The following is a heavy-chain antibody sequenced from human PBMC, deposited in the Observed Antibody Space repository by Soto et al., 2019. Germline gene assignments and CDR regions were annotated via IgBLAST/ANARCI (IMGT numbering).Heavy chain of an antibody. CDR2: IYYSGST. V-gene: IGHV4-31*03. Sequence: QVQLQESGPGLVKPSQTLSLTCTVSGGSISSGGYYWSWIRQHPGKGLEWIGYIYYSGSTYYNPSLKSRVTISVDTSKNQFSLKLSSVTAADTAVYYCARGHYGSGSYYNVYWFDPWGQGTLVTVSS. CDR3: ARGHYGSGSYYNVYWFDP. CDR1: GGSISSGGYY. D-gene: IGHD3-10*01. J-gene: IGHJ5*02.